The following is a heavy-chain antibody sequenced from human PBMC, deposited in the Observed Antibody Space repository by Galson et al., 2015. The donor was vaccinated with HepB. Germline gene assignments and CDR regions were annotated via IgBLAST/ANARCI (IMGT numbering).Heavy chain of an antibody. D-gene: IGHD2-15*01. CDR1: GFTFSSYA. J-gene: IGHJ5*02. V-gene: IGHV3-23*01. Sequence: SLRLSCAASGFTFSSYAMYWVRQAPGKGLEWVSGVSGSGDNTYYADSVKGRFTISRDNSKNTLFLQMNSLRAEDTAVYYCARDSSSQRCSGLTCYSWNWFDPWGQGALVTVSS. CDR2: VSGSGDNT. CDR3: ARDSSSQRCSGLTCYSWNWFDP.